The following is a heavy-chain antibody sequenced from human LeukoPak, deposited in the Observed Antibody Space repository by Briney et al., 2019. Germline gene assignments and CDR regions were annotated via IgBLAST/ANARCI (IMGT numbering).Heavy chain of an antibody. J-gene: IGHJ4*02. V-gene: IGHV3-33*01. CDR2: IWYDGSNK. D-gene: IGHD2-8*01. CDR1: GFTFSSYG. CDR3: ARSNYYCTNGVCYRAIDY. Sequence: GGSLRLSCAASGFTFSSYGMHWVRQAPGKGLEWVAVIWYDGSNKYYADSVKGRFTISRDNSKNTLYLQMNSLRAEDTAVYYCARSNYYCTNGVCYRAIDYWGRGTLVTVSS.